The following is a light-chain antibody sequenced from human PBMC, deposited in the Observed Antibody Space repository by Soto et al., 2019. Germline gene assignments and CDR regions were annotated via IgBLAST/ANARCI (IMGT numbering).Light chain of an antibody. J-gene: IGLJ1*01. Sequence: QSVLTQPPPVSGAPGQRVTISCTGSNSNIGAGYDVHWYQQLPGRAPKLLIYANSNRPSGVPDRFSGSRSGTSASLAITGLQAEDEADYSCQSYDSSLSGFYVFGTGTRSPS. CDR1: NSNIGAGYD. CDR2: ANS. V-gene: IGLV1-40*01. CDR3: QSYDSSLSGFYV.